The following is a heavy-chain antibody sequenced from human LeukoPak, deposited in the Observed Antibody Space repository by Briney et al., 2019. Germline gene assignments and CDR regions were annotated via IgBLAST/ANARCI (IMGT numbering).Heavy chain of an antibody. Sequence: GGSLRLSCAASGFTFSSFDMNWVRQAPGKRLEWVSSISTSSRYIYYRDSVKGRFTISRDDAKNSLYLQMNSLRVEDTAVYYCARADCSGSTCYLRRSWFDPWGQGTLVTVSS. D-gene: IGHD2-2*01. CDR3: ARADCSGSTCYLRRSWFDP. J-gene: IGHJ5*02. CDR1: GFTFSSFD. CDR2: ISTSSRYI. V-gene: IGHV3-21*01.